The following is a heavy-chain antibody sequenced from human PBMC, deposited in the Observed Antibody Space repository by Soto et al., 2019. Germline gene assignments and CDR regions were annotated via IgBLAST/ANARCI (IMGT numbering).Heavy chain of an antibody. V-gene: IGHV1-3*04. D-gene: IGHD1-1*01. J-gene: IGHJ4*02. CDR2: INTANGDT. CDR3: ARDHGTTGSYFFAY. Sequence: QVQLVQSGAEVKNPGASLKVSCRASGYTLTTCAIHWVRQAPGQSLEWMGWINTANGDTRYAQKFQGRVTLTRDTSASTAYMELTNLRSDDTAMYFCARDHGTTGSYFFAYWGQGTLVTVSP. CDR1: GYTLTTCA.